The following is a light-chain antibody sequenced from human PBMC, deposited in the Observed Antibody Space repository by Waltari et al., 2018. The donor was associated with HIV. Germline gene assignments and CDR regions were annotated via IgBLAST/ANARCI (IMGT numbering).Light chain of an antibody. CDR2: LGS. CDR1: QRLEPRKGHDFYKY. Sequence: DIVMTQSPVSLTVTPGEPASISCRSSQRLEPRKGHDFYKYLDWYLQKPGQSPQLLIYLGSNRASGVPDRFSGSGSGTDFTLKISRVEAEDVGVYYCMQALQTPRTFGQGTKLEMK. J-gene: IGKJ2*01. V-gene: IGKV2-28*01. CDR3: MQALQTPRT.